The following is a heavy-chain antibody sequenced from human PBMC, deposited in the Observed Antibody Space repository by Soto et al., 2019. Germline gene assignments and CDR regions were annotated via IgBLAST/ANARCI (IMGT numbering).Heavy chain of an antibody. Sequence: EVQLVEAGGGLIQPGGSLRLSCAASGLTVSSNYMSWVRQAPGKGLEWVSVIYSGGSTYYTDSVKGRFTSSRDNNKNTLYLQMNSLRDEDTAVYYCPRGRNCYGHIDYWGQGTLVPVSS. J-gene: IGHJ4*02. V-gene: IGHV3-53*01. CDR3: PRGRNCYGHIDY. CDR1: GLTVSSNY. CDR2: IYSGGST. D-gene: IGHD2-2*01.